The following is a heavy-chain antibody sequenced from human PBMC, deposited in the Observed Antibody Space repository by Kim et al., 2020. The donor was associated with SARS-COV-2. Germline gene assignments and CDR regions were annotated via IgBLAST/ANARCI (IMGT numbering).Heavy chain of an antibody. CDR2: IFYTVSS. J-gene: IGHJ4*02. CDR3: ASYYDSSGVFDY. Sequence: SETLSLTCTVSGESITRGGYYWGWVRQQPVKGLEWIGYIFYTVSSFYNPSLKSRVSISVDPSENQFSLKLSSVTAADTAVYYCASYYDSSGVFDYWGQGPLITVS. D-gene: IGHD3-22*01. CDR1: GESITRGGYY. V-gene: IGHV4-31*03.